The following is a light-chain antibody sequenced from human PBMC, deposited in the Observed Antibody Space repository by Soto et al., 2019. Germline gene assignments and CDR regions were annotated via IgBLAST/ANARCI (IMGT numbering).Light chain of an antibody. Sequence: IVLTQSPCTLSLSPGERATLSCRASQSVSSSFLAWYQQKPGQPPRLLMYGTSSRATGIPDRFSGSGSGTDFTLTISRLEPEDFAVYYCQQYGSSPPWTFGQGTKVDIK. CDR2: GTS. J-gene: IGKJ1*01. CDR1: QSVSSSF. V-gene: IGKV3-20*01. CDR3: QQYGSSPPWT.